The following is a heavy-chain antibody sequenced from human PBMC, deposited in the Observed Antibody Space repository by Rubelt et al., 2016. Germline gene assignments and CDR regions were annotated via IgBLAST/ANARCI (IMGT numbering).Heavy chain of an antibody. V-gene: IGHV4-39*07. Sequence: QLQLQESGPGLVKPSETLSLTCTVSGGSISSSSYYWGWIRQPPGKGLEWIGSIYYSGSTYYNPSLKSRVTISVDTSKNQFSLKRSSVTAADTAGYYWAREVVVRGVIGETNWGQGTLVTVSS. J-gene: IGHJ4*02. CDR2: IYYSGST. D-gene: IGHD3-10*01. CDR1: GGSISSSSYY. CDR3: AREVVVRGVIGETN.